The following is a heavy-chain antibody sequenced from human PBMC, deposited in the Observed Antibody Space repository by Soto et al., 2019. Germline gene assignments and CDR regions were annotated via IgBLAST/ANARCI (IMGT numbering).Heavy chain of an antibody. CDR1: DCSFSFYG. Sequence: ASVEVSCAASDCSFSFYGITWVRQATGQGLEWMGWINPSDGNRNFAQKFEDSVTMTTATSTNTVFLELRSLKSDDTAIYYCARDRLRGYDSSGFYSWGQGTMVTVSS. CDR3: ARDRLRGYDSSGFYS. V-gene: IGHV1-18*01. D-gene: IGHD3-22*01. J-gene: IGHJ4*02. CDR2: INPSDGNR.